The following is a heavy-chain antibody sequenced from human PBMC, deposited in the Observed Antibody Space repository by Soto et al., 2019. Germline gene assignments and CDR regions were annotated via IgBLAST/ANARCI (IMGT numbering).Heavy chain of an antibody. CDR1: GYTFTGYY. V-gene: IGHV1-2*04. Sequence: ASVKVSCKASGYTFTGYYMHWVRQAPGQGLEWMGWINPNSGGTNYAQKFQGWVTMTRDTSISTAYMELSRLRSDDTAVYYCAREGVKVDTAMVDVYYYYGMDVWGQGTTVTVSS. CDR2: INPNSGGT. D-gene: IGHD5-18*01. CDR3: AREGVKVDTAMVDVYYYYGMDV. J-gene: IGHJ6*02.